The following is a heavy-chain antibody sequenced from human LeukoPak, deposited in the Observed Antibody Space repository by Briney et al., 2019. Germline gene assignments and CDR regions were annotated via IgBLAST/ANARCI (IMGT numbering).Heavy chain of an antibody. J-gene: IGHJ4*02. CDR1: GGSFSGYY. CDR3: ARRARITMVRGVIIKTYYFDY. CDR2: INHSGST. V-gene: IGHV4-34*01. D-gene: IGHD3-10*01. Sequence: SETLSLTCAVYGGSFSGYYWSWIRQPPGKGLEWIGEINHSGSTNYNPSLKSRVTISVDTSKNQFSLKLGSVTAADTAVYYCARRARITMVRGVIIKTYYFDYWGQGTLVTVSS.